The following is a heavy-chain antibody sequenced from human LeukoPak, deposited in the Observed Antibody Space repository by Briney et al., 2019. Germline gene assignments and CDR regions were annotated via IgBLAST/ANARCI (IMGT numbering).Heavy chain of an antibody. Sequence: GAALQISYNGSGYSFTSYWIGWVRPMPGKGVGWMGIIYPGESDTRYSPSFQGQVTISADTSISTAYLQWSSLKASDTAMYYCARRGVVAATPFPYYYMDVWGKGTTVTVSS. D-gene: IGHD2-15*01. V-gene: IGHV5-51*01. CDR2: IYPGESDT. CDR1: GYSFTSYW. J-gene: IGHJ6*03. CDR3: ARRGVVAATPFPYYYMDV.